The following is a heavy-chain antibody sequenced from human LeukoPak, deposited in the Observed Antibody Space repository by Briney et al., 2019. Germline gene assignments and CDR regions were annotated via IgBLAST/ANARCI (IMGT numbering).Heavy chain of an antibody. CDR2: FDPEDGET. D-gene: IGHD5-18*01. CDR1: GYTLTELS. Sequence: ASVKVSCKVSGYTLTELSIHWVRQAPGKGLEWMGGFDPEDGETIYARKFQGRVTMTEDTPTDTAYMELSSLRSEDTAVYYCATEFVDTAAFDIWGQGTMVTVSS. V-gene: IGHV1-24*01. J-gene: IGHJ3*02. CDR3: ATEFVDTAAFDI.